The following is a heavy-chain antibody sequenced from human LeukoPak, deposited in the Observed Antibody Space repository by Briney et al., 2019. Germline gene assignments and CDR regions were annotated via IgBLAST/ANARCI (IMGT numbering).Heavy chain of an antibody. CDR3: AKAPGRVPDAFDI. J-gene: IGHJ3*02. Sequence: GGSLRLSCAASGFTFSSYAMYWVRQAPGKGLEWVSGIFGSGGSTHYADSVKGRFTISRDNSKNTLYLQMNSLRAEDTAVYYCAKAPGRVPDAFDIWGQGTMVTVSS. CDR1: GFTFSSYA. V-gene: IGHV3-23*01. CDR2: IFGSGGST. D-gene: IGHD2-15*01.